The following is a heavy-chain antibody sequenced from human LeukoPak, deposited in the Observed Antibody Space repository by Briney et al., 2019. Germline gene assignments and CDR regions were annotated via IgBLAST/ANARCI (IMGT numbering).Heavy chain of an antibody. J-gene: IGHJ3*02. Sequence: GGSLRLSCAASGFTFTSNSMNWLHQAPGKGLHWLSSIIISNTYIYYADSVKGPFTISRGNAKNSLYLQMNSLRAEDTAVYYCARGGGYYDSSGYYLWARGGDAFDIWGQGTMVTVSS. CDR1: GFTFTSNS. CDR2: IIISNTYI. CDR3: ARGGGYYDSSGYYLWARGGDAFDI. D-gene: IGHD3-22*01. V-gene: IGHV3-21*01.